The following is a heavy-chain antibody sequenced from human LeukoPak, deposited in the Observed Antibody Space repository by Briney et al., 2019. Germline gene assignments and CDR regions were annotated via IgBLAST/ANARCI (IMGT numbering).Heavy chain of an antibody. V-gene: IGHV3-7*01. CDR2: IKQDGTEK. Sequence: PGGSLRLSCAASGFTFSNYWMTSVREAPGKGLEWVANIKQDGTEKYYVDSVKGRFTISRDNAENSLYLQMNSLRAEDTAVYYCTRDTGCPGGTCYSFYDYWGQGTLVTVSS. D-gene: IGHD2-15*01. J-gene: IGHJ4*02. CDR1: GFTFSNYW. CDR3: TRDTGCPGGTCYSFYDY.